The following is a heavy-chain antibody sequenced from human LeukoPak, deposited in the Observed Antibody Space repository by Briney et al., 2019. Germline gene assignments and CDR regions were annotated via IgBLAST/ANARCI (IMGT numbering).Heavy chain of an antibody. J-gene: IGHJ1*01. D-gene: IGHD6-13*01. CDR2: ISWKSGSI. CDR3: VKDSRYRSSWYPEYIQH. Sequence: GGSLRLSCAASGFIFDDYAMHWVRQAPGKGLEWVSGISWKSGSIAYADSVKGRFTISRDNAKNSLYLQMNSLRVEDTALYYCVKDSRYRSSWYPEYIQHWGQGTLVTVSS. V-gene: IGHV3-9*01. CDR1: GFIFDDYA.